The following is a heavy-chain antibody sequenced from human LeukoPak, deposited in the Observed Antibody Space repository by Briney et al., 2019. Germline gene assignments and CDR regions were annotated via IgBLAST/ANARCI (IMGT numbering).Heavy chain of an antibody. Sequence: PAGGSLRLSCAASGFTVSSNYMSWVRQAPGKGLEWVSYISSSSSTIYYADSVKGRFTISRDNAKNSLYLQMNSLRAEDTAVYYCAGGDYDAFDIWGQGTMVTVSS. V-gene: IGHV3-48*01. J-gene: IGHJ3*02. CDR3: AGGDYDAFDI. CDR1: GFTVSSNY. CDR2: ISSSSSTI. D-gene: IGHD4-17*01.